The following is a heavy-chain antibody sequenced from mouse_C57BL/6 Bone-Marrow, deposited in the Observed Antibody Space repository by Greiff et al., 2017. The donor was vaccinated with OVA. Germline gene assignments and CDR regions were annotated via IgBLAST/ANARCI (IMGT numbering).Heavy chain of an antibody. V-gene: IGHV1-84*01. J-gene: IGHJ2*01. Sequence: QVQLQQSGPELVKPGASVKISCKASGYTFTDYYINWVKQRPGQGLEWIGWINPGSGNTKYNEKFKGKATLTVDTSSSTAYMQLSSLTSEDSAGYFCARGDWDYFDYWGQGTTLTVSS. CDR1: GYTFTDYY. CDR3: ARGDWDYFDY. CDR2: INPGSGNT. D-gene: IGHD4-1*01.